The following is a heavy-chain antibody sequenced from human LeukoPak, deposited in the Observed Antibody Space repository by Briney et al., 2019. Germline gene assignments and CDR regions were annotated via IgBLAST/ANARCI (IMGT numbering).Heavy chain of an antibody. V-gene: IGHV1-69*05. CDR2: IIPIFGTT. Sequence: SVTVSYKSSGDSFGSYSFSWVRQAPGQGLEWMGVIIPIFGTTKYAQKFQGRVTISTDQSTSTAYMELSSLRSEDTAIYYCARDLYCTLGVCFSPGAFDLWGQGTMVTVSS. J-gene: IGHJ3*01. D-gene: IGHD2-8*01. CDR1: GDSFGSYS. CDR3: ARDLYCTLGVCFSPGAFDL.